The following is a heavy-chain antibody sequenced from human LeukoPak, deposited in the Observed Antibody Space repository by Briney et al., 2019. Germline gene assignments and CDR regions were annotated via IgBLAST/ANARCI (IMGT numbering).Heavy chain of an antibody. V-gene: IGHV4-38-2*02. CDR3: AREKKLVVAATAFDY. D-gene: IGHD2-15*01. CDR2: IYHSGST. Sequence: SETLSLTCTVSGYSISSGYYWGWIRQPPGKGLEWIWSIYHSGSTYYNPSLKSRVTISVDTSKNQFSLKLSSVTAADTAVYYCAREKKLVVAATAFDYWGQGTLVTVSS. J-gene: IGHJ4*02. CDR1: GYSISSGYY.